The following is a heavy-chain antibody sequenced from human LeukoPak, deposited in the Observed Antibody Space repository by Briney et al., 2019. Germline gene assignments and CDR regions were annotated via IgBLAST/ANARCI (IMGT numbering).Heavy chain of an antibody. CDR2: IYTSGST. D-gene: IGHD1-26*01. CDR3: ARGSYSGSYYFDY. Sequence: SETLSLTCTVSGGSINSADDYWSWIRQPPGKGLEWIGRIYTSGSTNYNPSLKSRVTMSVDTSKNQFSLKLSSVTAADTAVYYCARGSYSGSYYFDYWGQGTLVTVSS. V-gene: IGHV4-61*02. CDR1: GGSINSADDY. J-gene: IGHJ4*02.